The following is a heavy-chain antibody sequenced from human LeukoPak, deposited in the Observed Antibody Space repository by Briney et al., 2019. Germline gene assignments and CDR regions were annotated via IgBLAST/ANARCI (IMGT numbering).Heavy chain of an antibody. CDR2: IYYSGST. CDR3: ARDYSGSYLGAFDI. V-gene: IGHV4-59*01. Sequence: PSETLSLTCTVSGGSISSYYWSWIRQPPGKGLEWIGYIYYSGSTNYNPSLKSRVTISVDTSKNQFSLKLSSVTAAGTAVYYCARDYSGSYLGAFDIWGQGTMVTVSS. CDR1: GGSISSYY. D-gene: IGHD1-26*01. J-gene: IGHJ3*02.